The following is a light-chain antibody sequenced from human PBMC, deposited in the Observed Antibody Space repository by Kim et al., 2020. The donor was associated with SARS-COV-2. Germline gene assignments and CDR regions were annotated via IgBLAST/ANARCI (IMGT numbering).Light chain of an antibody. CDR2: AAS. CDR1: QGIRND. J-gene: IGKJ1*01. V-gene: IGKV1-6*02. CDR3: LQDYNYPRT. Sequence: AIQMTQFPSSLSASVGDRIIITCRASQGIRNDLGWYQQKPGKAPKLLIYAASSLESGVPSRFSGSGSGTDFTLTISSLQPEDFATYYCLQDYNYPRTFGQGTKVDIK.